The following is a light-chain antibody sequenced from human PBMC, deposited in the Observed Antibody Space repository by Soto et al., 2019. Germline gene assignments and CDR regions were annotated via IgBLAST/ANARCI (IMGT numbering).Light chain of an antibody. CDR1: SSNIGAGYD. Sequence: QSVLTQPPSVSGAPGQRVTISCPGSSSNIGAGYDVHWYQQLPGTAPKLLIYANSNRPSGVPDRFSGSKSGTSTSLVITGLQAEDEADYYCQSYDSSLSGWVFGTGTKVTVL. J-gene: IGLJ1*01. CDR2: ANS. CDR3: QSYDSSLSGWV. V-gene: IGLV1-40*01.